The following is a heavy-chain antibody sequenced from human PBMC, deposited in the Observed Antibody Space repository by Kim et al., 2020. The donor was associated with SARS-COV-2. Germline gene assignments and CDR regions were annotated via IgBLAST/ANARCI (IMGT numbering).Heavy chain of an antibody. CDR2: ISYDGSNK. CDR1: GFTFSSYA. Sequence: GGSLRLSCAASGFTFSSYAMHWVRQAPGKGLEWVAVISYDGSNKYYADSVKGRFTISRDNSKNTLYLQMNSLRAEDTAVYYCARGGRVVVAATPWEWGQGTLVTVSS. J-gene: IGHJ4*02. V-gene: IGHV3-30-3*01. CDR3: ARGGRVVVAATPWE. D-gene: IGHD2-15*01.